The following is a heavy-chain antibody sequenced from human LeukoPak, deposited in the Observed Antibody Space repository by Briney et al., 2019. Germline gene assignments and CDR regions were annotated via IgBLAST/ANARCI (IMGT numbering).Heavy chain of an antibody. CDR2: IYYSGST. D-gene: IGHD5-18*01. CDR3: ARVGGRYTAMVTRYYYGMDV. J-gene: IGHJ6*02. V-gene: IGHV4-59*01. Sequence: SSETLSLTCTVSGGSISSYYWSWIRQPPGKGLEWIGYIYYSGSTNYNPSLKSRVTISVDTSKNQFSLKLSSVTAADTAVYYCARVGGRYTAMVTRYYYGMDVWGQGTTVTVSS. CDR1: GGSISSYY.